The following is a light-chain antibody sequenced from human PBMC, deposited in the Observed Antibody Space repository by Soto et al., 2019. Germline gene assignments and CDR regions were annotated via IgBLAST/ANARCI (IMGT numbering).Light chain of an antibody. Sequence: YELTQPSSVSVSPGQTAALTCSGDILAKRYVRWFQQRPGQTPVLVIFEDTERPSGIPERFSGFNSGTTATLTIRGAQVDDEADYYCYSATDNNQAVFGGGTKLTVL. CDR3: YSATDNNQAV. J-gene: IGLJ2*01. CDR1: ILAKRY. CDR2: EDT. V-gene: IGLV3-27*01.